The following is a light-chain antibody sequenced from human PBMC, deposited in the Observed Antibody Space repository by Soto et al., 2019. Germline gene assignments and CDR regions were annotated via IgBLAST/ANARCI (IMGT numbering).Light chain of an antibody. CDR3: QQRMNWPPLT. CDR1: QSVSNR. Sequence: EIVLTQSPATLSLSPGERAALSCRASQSVSNRLAWYQQKPGQAPRLLIYDASSRATGIPERFSGSGSGTDFTLTISSREPEDFAVYYCQQRMNWPPLTFGGGTTVEIK. CDR2: DAS. V-gene: IGKV3-11*01. J-gene: IGKJ4*01.